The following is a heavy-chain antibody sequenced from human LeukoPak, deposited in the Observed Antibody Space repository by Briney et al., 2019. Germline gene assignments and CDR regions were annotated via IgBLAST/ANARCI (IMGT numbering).Heavy chain of an antibody. CDR3: ARKASDYYDSSGSCFNY. D-gene: IGHD3-22*01. CDR1: GFTFSSYG. Sequence: GGSLRLSCAASGFTFSSYGMHWVRQAPGKGLEWVSAISGSGGSTYYADSVKGRFTISRDNSKNTLYLQMNSLRAEDTAVYYCARKASDYYDSSGSCFNYWGQGTLVTVPS. V-gene: IGHV3-23*01. CDR2: ISGSGGST. J-gene: IGHJ4*02.